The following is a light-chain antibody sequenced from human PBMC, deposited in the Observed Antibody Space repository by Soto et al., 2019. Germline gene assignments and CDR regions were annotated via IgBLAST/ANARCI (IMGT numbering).Light chain of an antibody. V-gene: IGKV3-20*01. Sequence: EIVLTQSPGTLSLSPGERATLSCRASQSVWSSYLAWYQQNPGQAPRLLIYGASSRATGIPDRFNGSGSGTDFTLTISRLQPEDFAVYYCQQYGRSPYTFGQGTKLEIK. CDR3: QQYGRSPYT. CDR2: GAS. CDR1: QSVWSSY. J-gene: IGKJ2*01.